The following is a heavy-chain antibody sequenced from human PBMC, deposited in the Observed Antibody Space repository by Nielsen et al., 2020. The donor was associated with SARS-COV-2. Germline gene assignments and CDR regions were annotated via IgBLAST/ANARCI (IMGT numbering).Heavy chain of an antibody. CDR3: ARAGLVGGIAATTSPYYYYYLDF. Sequence: SETLSLTCTVSGDSISRSFWYWVRQSPRKGLEWIGFIFSGTTKNNPSLKSRVTISEDTSKNQFSLSLSSVTAADTAVYYCARAGLVGGIAATTSPYYYYYLDFWGQGTTVTVSS. V-gene: IGHV4-59*12. J-gene: IGHJ6*03. D-gene: IGHD6-25*01. CDR2: IFSGTT. CDR1: GDSISRSF.